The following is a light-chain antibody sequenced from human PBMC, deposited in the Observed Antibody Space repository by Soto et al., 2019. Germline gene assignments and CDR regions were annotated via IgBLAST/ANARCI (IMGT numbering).Light chain of an antibody. CDR2: GAS. CDR1: QRLSRY. Sequence: EIMMTQSPANLSVSPGERATLSCRASQRLSRYLAWYQQKPGQAPSLLIYGASTRATGISARFSGSGSGTEFTLTSSSLPLEEFAVYYFLQYNNWPRTFGQGTKVEIK. CDR3: LQYNNWPRT. V-gene: IGKV3-15*01. J-gene: IGKJ1*01.